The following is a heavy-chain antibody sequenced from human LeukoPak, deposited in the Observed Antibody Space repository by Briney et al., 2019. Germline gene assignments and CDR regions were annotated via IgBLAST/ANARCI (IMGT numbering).Heavy chain of an antibody. CDR1: GYTFTSYY. V-gene: IGHV1-2*02. Sequence: GASVKVSCKASGYTFTSYYMHWVRQAPGQGLGWMGWINPNSGGTNYAQKFQGRVTMTRDTSISTAYMELSRLRSDDTAVYYCARLILYYYGSGSYYYFDYWGQGTLVTVSS. D-gene: IGHD3-10*01. CDR2: INPNSGGT. CDR3: ARLILYYYGSGSYYYFDY. J-gene: IGHJ4*02.